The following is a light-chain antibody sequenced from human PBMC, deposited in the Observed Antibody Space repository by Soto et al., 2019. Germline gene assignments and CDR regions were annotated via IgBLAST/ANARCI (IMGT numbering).Light chain of an antibody. CDR3: QQYGSSGT. CDR1: QSVTTY. Sequence: EIVLTQSPATLSLSPGERATLSCRASQSVTTYLAWYQHKPGQAPRLLIYDASNRATGIPARFSGSGSGTDYTFSISNLEPEDFAVYYCQQYGSSGTFGQGTRVDI. J-gene: IGKJ1*01. CDR2: DAS. V-gene: IGKV3-11*01.